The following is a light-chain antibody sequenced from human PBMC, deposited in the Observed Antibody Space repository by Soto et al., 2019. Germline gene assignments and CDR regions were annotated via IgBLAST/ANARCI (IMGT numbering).Light chain of an antibody. V-gene: IGKV3-15*01. CDR2: GAS. CDR1: QSVSSSY. Sequence: IFMTQSPATLSVSPVGRATLSCMASQSVSSSYLAWYQQKPGQAPRLLIYGASTRATGTPIRFSGSGSGTEFTLTISSLQSEDFAVYYCQQYNNWPPYTFGQGTKVDIK. J-gene: IGKJ2*01. CDR3: QQYNNWPPYT.